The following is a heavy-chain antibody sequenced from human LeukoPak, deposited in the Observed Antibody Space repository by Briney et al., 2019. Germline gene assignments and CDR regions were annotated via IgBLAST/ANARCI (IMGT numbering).Heavy chain of an antibody. CDR1: GYTFTGYY. CDR3: ARGPRMVRGVISTGLYYFDY. D-gene: IGHD3-10*01. Sequence: ASVKVSCKASGYTFTGYYMHWVRQAPGQGLGWMGWINPNSGGTNYAQKFQGRVTMTRDTSISTAYMELSRLRSDDTAVYYCARGPRMVRGVISTGLYYFDYWGQGTLVTVSS. V-gene: IGHV1-2*02. J-gene: IGHJ4*02. CDR2: INPNSGGT.